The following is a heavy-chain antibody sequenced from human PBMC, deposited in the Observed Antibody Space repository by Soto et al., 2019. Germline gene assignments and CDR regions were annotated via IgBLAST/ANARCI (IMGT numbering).Heavy chain of an antibody. D-gene: IGHD4-17*01. V-gene: IGHV1-18*01. CDR1: GYTFTNYG. J-gene: IGHJ4*02. CDR2: INTNNGNT. CDR3: ARDSYGDYAY. Sequence: QVQLLQSGAEVKKPGASVKVSCKASGYTFTNYGFSWVRQAPGQGLEWMGWINTNNGNTNYTQKFQGRVTMNTDTSTSTVYMELRSLGSDDTAVYYCARDSYGDYAYWGQGTLVTVSS.